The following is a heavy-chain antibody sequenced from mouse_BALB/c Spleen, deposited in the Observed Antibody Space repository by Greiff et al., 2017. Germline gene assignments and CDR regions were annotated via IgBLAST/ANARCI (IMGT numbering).Heavy chain of an antibody. Sequence: VQLQQSGAELVRPGTSVKISCKASGYTFTNYWLGWVKQRPGHGLEWIGDIYPGGGYTNYNEKFKGKATLTADTSSSTAYMQLSSLTSEDSAVYFCARNDGQGEGWFAYWGQGTLVTVSA. CDR2: IYPGGGYT. D-gene: IGHD2-3*01. V-gene: IGHV1-63*02. J-gene: IGHJ3*01. CDR1: GYTFTNYW. CDR3: ARNDGQGEGWFAY.